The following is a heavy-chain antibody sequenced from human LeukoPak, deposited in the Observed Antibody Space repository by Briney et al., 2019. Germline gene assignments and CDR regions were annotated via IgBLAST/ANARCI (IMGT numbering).Heavy chain of an antibody. D-gene: IGHD4-17*01. CDR1: GFTFSSYG. CDR3: ATGGDYEIFDY. V-gene: IGHV3-33*01. CDR2: IWYDGSNK. Sequence: GGSLRLSCAASGFTFSSYGMHWVRQAPGKGLEWVAVIWYDGSNKYYADSVKGRFTISRDNSKNTLYLQMNSLRAEDTAVYYCATGGDYEIFDYWGQGTLVTVSS. J-gene: IGHJ4*02.